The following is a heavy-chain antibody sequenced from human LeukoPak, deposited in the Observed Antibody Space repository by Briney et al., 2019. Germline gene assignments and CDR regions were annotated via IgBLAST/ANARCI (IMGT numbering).Heavy chain of an antibody. CDR2: ISSSSSYI. V-gene: IGHV3-21*01. Sequence: GGSLRLSCAASGFTFSSYSMNWVRQAPGKGLEWVSSISSSSSYIYYADSVKGRFTISRDNSKNTLYLQMNSLRAEDTAVYYCARDVTIAAAEDYWGQGTLVTVSS. CDR1: GFTFSSYS. CDR3: ARDVTIAAAEDY. D-gene: IGHD6-13*01. J-gene: IGHJ4*02.